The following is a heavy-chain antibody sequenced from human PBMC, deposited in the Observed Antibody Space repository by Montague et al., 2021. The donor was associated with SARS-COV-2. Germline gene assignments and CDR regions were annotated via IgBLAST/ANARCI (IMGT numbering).Heavy chain of an antibody. CDR2: INHSGST. Sequence: SETLSLTCAVYGASFSGYYWSWIRQPPGKGLEWIGEINHSGSTNYNPSLKSGVTISVDTSKNQFSLKLSSVTAADTAVYYCARGRRILLWFGELLSGGDYYGMDVWGQGTTVTVSS. CDR3: ARGRRILLWFGELLSGGDYYGMDV. V-gene: IGHV4-34*01. D-gene: IGHD3-10*01. J-gene: IGHJ6*02. CDR1: GASFSGYY.